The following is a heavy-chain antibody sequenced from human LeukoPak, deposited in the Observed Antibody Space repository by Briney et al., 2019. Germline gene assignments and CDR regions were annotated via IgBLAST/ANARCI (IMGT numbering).Heavy chain of an antibody. Sequence: ASVKVSCKASGYTFTGYYMHWVRQAPGQGLEWMGWINPNSGGTNYAQKFQGRVTMTRDTSTSTAYTELRSLRSDDTAVYYCARGHYDFWSGYPPYHDAFDIWGQGTMVTVSS. D-gene: IGHD3-3*01. J-gene: IGHJ3*02. CDR3: ARGHYDFWSGYPPYHDAFDI. V-gene: IGHV1-2*02. CDR1: GYTFTGYY. CDR2: INPNSGGT.